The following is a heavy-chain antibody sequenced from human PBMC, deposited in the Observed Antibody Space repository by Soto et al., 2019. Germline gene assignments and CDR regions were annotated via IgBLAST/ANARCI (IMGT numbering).Heavy chain of an antibody. CDR3: ARGWYYFDF. V-gene: IGHV4-38-2*01. J-gene: IGHJ4*02. Sequence: SETLSLTCDVSVEPMTGGYYWGWIRQSPGKGLEWIGSIYYGGTTYNNPSLRSRLAISIDTSKNQFSLRLSSVTAADTALYYCARGWYYFDFWGQGTLVTVSS. CDR2: IYYGGTT. D-gene: IGHD2-15*01. CDR1: VEPMTGGYY.